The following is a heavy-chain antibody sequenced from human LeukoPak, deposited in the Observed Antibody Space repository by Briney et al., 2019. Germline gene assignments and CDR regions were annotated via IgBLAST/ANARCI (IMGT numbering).Heavy chain of an antibody. V-gene: IGHV3-21*01. D-gene: IGHD5-18*01. CDR1: GFTFSSYE. Sequence: PGGSLRLSCAASGFTFSSYEMNWVRQAPGKGLEWVSSISSSSSYIYYADSVKGRFTISRDNAKNSLYLQMNSLRAEDTAVYYCATSGYSYGPFDYWGQGTLVTVFS. J-gene: IGHJ4*02. CDR3: ATSGYSYGPFDY. CDR2: ISSSSSYI.